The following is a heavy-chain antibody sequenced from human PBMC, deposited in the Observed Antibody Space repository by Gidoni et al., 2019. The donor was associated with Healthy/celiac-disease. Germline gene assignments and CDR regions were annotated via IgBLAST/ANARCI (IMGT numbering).Heavy chain of an antibody. V-gene: IGHV3-13*01. D-gene: IGHD6-13*01. CDR3: ARERIAAADGGDWFDP. Sequence: SAASGFTFSSYDMHWVRQATGKGLEWVSAIGTAGDTYYPGSVKGRFTISRENAKNSLYLQMNSLRAEDTAVYYCARERIAAADGGDWFDPWGQGTLVTVSS. CDR1: GFTFSSYD. CDR2: IGTAGDT. J-gene: IGHJ5*02.